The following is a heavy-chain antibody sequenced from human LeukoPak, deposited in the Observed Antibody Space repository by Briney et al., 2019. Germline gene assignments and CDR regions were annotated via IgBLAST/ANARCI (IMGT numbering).Heavy chain of an antibody. CDR2: IYPGDSDT. V-gene: IGHV5-51*01. CDR3: ASGMVGGTGGGYFDY. CDR1: EYSFTTYW. D-gene: IGHD6-19*01. J-gene: IGHJ4*02. Sequence: GEPLKISCKGSEYSFTTYWIGWARQMPGKGLEWMGIIYPGDSDTRYSPSFQGQVTISADKSTSTAYLQWSSLKASDTAMYYCASGMVGGTGGGYFDYWGQGTLVTVSS.